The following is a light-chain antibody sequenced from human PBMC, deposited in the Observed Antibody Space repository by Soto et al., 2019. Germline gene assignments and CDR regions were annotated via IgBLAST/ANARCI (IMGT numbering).Light chain of an antibody. J-gene: IGLJ1*01. V-gene: IGLV1-40*01. CDR3: QSYDSNLRGSYV. CDR1: SSNIGAGYD. Sequence: QSVLTQPPSVSGAPGQRVTISCTGSSSNIGAGYDVHWYQQLPGTAPKLLIYGNSNRPSGVPDRFSGSKSGTSASLAITGLQAEDEADYYCQSYDSNLRGSYVFGTGTKVTVL. CDR2: GNS.